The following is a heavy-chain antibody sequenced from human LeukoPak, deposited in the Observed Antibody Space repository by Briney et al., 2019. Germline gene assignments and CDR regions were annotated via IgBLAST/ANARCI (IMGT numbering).Heavy chain of an antibody. Sequence: SVKVFCKASGGTFSSYAISWVRQAPGQGLEWMGGIIPIFGTANYAQKFQGRVTITTDESTSTAYMELSSLRSEDTAVYYCARGRVEMATINDYFDYWGQGTLVTVSS. V-gene: IGHV1-69*05. CDR3: ARGRVEMATINDYFDY. D-gene: IGHD5-24*01. J-gene: IGHJ4*02. CDR1: GGTFSSYA. CDR2: IIPIFGTA.